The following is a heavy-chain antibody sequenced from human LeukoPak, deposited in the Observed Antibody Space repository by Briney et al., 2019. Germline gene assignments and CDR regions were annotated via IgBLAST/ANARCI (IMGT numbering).Heavy chain of an antibody. CDR2: INPNSGGT. V-gene: IGHV1-2*06. Sequence: ASVKVSCKASGYIFTTYDINWVRQAPGQGPEWMGRINPNSGGTNYAQKFQGRVTMTRDTSISTAYMELSRLRSDDTAVYYCARDMRRDGYTVQGYWGQGTLVTVSS. J-gene: IGHJ4*02. CDR1: GYIFTTYD. CDR3: ARDMRRDGYTVQGY. D-gene: IGHD5-24*01.